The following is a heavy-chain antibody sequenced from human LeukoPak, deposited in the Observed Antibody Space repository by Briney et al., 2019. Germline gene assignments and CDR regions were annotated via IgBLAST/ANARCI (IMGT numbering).Heavy chain of an antibody. D-gene: IGHD3-3*01. CDR3: ARDYYDFWSGYYFDY. J-gene: IGHJ4*02. CDR2: IKQDGSEK. CDR1: GFTFSTYW. Sequence: PGGSLRLSCTVSGFTFSTYWMSWVRQAPGKGLEWVANIKQDGSEKYYVDSVKGRFTISRDNAKNSLYLQMNSLRAEDTAVYYCARDYYDFWSGYYFDYWGQGTLVTVSS. V-gene: IGHV3-7*01.